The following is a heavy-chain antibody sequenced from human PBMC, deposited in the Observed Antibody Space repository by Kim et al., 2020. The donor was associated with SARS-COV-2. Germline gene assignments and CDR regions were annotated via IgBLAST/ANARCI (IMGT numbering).Heavy chain of an antibody. Sequence: SETLSLTFSVSGGSISSSSYYWGWIRQPPGKGLEWIGSIYYSGSTYYNPSLKSRVTLSVDTSRNQFSLRLSSVTAADTAVYSCASSPKDSGCDSWGQGTL. CDR3: ASSPKDSGCDS. J-gene: IGHJ5*02. CDR2: IYYSGST. V-gene: IGHV4-39*01. D-gene: IGHD5-12*01. CDR1: GGSISSSSYY.